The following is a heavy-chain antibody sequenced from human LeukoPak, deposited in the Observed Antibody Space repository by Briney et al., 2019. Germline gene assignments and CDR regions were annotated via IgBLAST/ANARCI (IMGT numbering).Heavy chain of an antibody. CDR2: INPGGYDK. D-gene: IGHD4-17*01. J-gene: IGHJ4*02. CDR1: GFTFSGHW. V-gene: IGHV3-7*03. CDR3: ARLKGTTSVFDY. Sequence: GGSLRLSCVASGFTFSGHWMTWVRQAPGKGLEWVGNINPGGYDKFYVDSVEGRFTTSRDNARNSLYLQMDSLRAEDTAVYYCARLKGTTSVFDYWGQGTLVTVSS.